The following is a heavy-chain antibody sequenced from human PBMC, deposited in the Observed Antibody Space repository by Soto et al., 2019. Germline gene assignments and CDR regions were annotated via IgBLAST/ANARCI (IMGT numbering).Heavy chain of an antibody. V-gene: IGHV3-11*01. CDR1: GFTFGDYA. D-gene: IGHD3-10*01. Sequence: QVQLVDSGGGLVRPGGSLRLSCAASGFTFGDYAMTWIRQAPGKGLEWVSDISGGGTTTFYADSVKGRFTISRDNVQKSLYLEMNSLRAEDTAVYYGVRDRGPPVAHHFDSWGQGTLVTVPS. J-gene: IGHJ4*02. CDR3: VRDRGPPVAHHFDS. CDR2: ISGGGTTT.